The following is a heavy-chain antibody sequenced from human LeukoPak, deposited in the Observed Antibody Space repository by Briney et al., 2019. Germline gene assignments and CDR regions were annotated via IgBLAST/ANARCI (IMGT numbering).Heavy chain of an antibody. CDR3: AKGYCSSTSCSYDY. D-gene: IGHD2-2*01. CDR1: GFTVSSNY. V-gene: IGHV3-53*01. J-gene: IGHJ4*02. CDR2: IYSGGST. Sequence: PGGSLRLSCAASGFTVSSNYMSWVRQAPGKGLEWVSVIYSGGSTYYADSVKGRFTTSRDNSKNTLYLQMNSLRAEDTAVYYCAKGYCSSTSCSYDYWGQGTLVTVSS.